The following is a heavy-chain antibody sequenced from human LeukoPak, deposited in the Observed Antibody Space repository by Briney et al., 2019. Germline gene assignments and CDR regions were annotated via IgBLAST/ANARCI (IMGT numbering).Heavy chain of an antibody. V-gene: IGHV4-39*01. J-gene: IGHJ4*02. Sequence: SETLSLTCTVSGGSISSSSYYWRWIRQPPGKGLEWIGSIYYSGRTYYNPSLKSRVTIFVDTSKNQFSLKLSSVTAADTAVYYCARHSITMVRGVIITPGDLFDYWGQGTLVTVSS. D-gene: IGHD3-10*01. CDR2: IYYSGRT. CDR1: GGSISSSSYY. CDR3: ARHSITMVRGVIITPGDLFDY.